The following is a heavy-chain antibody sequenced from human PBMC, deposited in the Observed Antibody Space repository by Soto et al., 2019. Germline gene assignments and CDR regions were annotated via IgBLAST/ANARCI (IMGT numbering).Heavy chain of an antibody. D-gene: IGHD2-15*01. V-gene: IGHV3-66*01. J-gene: IGHJ4*02. Sequence: EVLLVQSGGGLVQPVGSLRLSCAPSGLSVTSNYMAWVRQAPGKGLEWVSVIYSGSTTHHADSVKGRFTISRDSSSNTLYLQMSSLRVEDTALYYCARGYWVEGYGAGTYFDYWGQGTLVTVSS. CDR3: ARGYWVEGYGAGTYFDY. CDR2: IYSGSTT. CDR1: GLSVTSNY.